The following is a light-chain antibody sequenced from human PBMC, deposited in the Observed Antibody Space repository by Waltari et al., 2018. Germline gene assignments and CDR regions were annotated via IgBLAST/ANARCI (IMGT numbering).Light chain of an antibody. J-gene: IGLJ2*01. Sequence: QSVLTQPPSAPGTLGQRITISCLGSSSNIGRDSVNLYQQVPGTAPQLLVYTDNERPPGGPDRFSGSKSGTSASLAISGLQSEDEADYFCAAWDDILKGVLVGGGTRPTVL. V-gene: IGLV1-44*01. CDR3: AAWDDILKGVL. CDR2: TDN. CDR1: SSNIGRDS.